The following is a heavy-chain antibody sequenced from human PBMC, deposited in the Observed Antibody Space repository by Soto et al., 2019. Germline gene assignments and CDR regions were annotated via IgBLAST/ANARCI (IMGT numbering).Heavy chain of an antibody. CDR2: ISATFGGT. J-gene: IGHJ3*02. D-gene: IGHD3-16*01. CDR3: AKDYRGSTSGSIIHAFDI. CDR1: GFDFGAYA. Sequence: PGGSLRLSCVASGFDFGAYALNWVRQRPGKGLEWVSTISATFGGTYYANSVRGRFTISRDISKNTVFLRMTSLRAEDTAVYYCAKDYRGSTSGSIIHAFDIWGQGTMVTVSS. V-gene: IGHV3-23*01.